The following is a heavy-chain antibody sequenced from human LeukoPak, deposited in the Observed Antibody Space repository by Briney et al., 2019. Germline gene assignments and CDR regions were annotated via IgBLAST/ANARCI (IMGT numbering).Heavy chain of an antibody. Sequence: GGSLRLSCAASGFTFSGSAMHWVRQASGKGLEWVGRIRSKANSYATAYAASVKGRFTISRDNSKNTLYLQMNSLRAEDTAVYYCAKGAYYGDWGQGTLVTVSS. V-gene: IGHV3-73*01. CDR1: GFTFSGSA. CDR3: AKGAYYGD. J-gene: IGHJ4*02. CDR2: IRSKANSYAT. D-gene: IGHD3-3*01.